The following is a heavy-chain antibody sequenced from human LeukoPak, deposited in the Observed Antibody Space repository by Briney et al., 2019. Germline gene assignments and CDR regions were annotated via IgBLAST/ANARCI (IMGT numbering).Heavy chain of an antibody. CDR2: IYHSGST. CDR1: GYSISSGYY. V-gene: IGHV4-38-2*02. J-gene: IGHJ6*03. Sequence: SETLSLTCAVSGYSISSGYYWGWIRQPTGKGLEWIGSIYHSGSTYYNPSLKSRVTISVDTSKNQFSLKLSSVTAADTAVYYCAREAYSSSGYMDVWGKGTTVTVSS. CDR3: AREAYSSSGYMDV. D-gene: IGHD6-13*01.